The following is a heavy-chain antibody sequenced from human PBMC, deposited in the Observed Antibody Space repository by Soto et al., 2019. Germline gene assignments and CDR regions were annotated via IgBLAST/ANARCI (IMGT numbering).Heavy chain of an antibody. J-gene: IGHJ6*02. CDR2: ISYDGSNK. D-gene: IGHD1-26*01. CDR3: AKDVVVGATTGLGDYYYYYGMDV. Sequence: QVQLVESGGDVVQPGRSLRLSCAASGFTFSSYGMHWVRQAPGKGLEWVAVISYDGSNKYYADSVKGRFTISRDNSKNTLYLQMNSLRAEDTAVYYCAKDVVVGATTGLGDYYYYYGMDVSGQGTTVTVSS. V-gene: IGHV3-30*18. CDR1: GFTFSSYG.